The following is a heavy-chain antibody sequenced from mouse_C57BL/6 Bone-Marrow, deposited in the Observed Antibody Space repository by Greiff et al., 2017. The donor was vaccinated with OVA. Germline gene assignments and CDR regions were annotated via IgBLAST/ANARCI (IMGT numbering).Heavy chain of an antibody. CDR1: GYTFTSYW. Sequence: QVQLQQPGAELVKPGASVKLSCKASGYTFTSYWMHWVKQRPGQGLEWIGMIHPNSGSTNYNEKFKSKATLTVDKTSSTAYMQHSSLTSEDSAVYYCAGRDYDGYYVLFAYWGQGTLVTVSA. V-gene: IGHV1-64*01. CDR2: IHPNSGST. J-gene: IGHJ3*01. D-gene: IGHD2-3*01. CDR3: AGRDYDGYYVLFAY.